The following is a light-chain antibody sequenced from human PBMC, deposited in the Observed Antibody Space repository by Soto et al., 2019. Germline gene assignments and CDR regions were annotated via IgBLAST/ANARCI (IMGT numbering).Light chain of an antibody. J-gene: IGLJ2*01. CDR1: SSDVGGYNY. CDR2: DVS. CDR3: SSYTSSSTV. V-gene: IGLV2-14*01. Sequence: QSALTQPASVSGSPGQSITNSCTGTSSDVGGYNYVSWYQQHPGKAPKLMIYDVSNRPSGVSNRFSGSKSGNTASLTISGLQAEDEADYYCSSYTSSSTVFGGGTQLTVL.